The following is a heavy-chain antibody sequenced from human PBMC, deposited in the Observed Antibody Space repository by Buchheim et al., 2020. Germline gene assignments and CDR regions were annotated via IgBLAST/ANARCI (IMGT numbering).Heavy chain of an antibody. CDR3: ARVLTLQLATNYYYGMDV. D-gene: IGHD5-18*01. CDR2: INHSGNT. CDR1: GGSFSGYY. Sequence: QVQLQQWGAGLLKPSETLSLTCAVYGGSFSGYYWSWIRQPPGKGLEWIGKINHSGNTNYNPSLKSRVTISVDTSKNQFSLKLSSVTAADTAVYYCARVLTLQLATNYYYGMDVWGQGTT. J-gene: IGHJ6*02. V-gene: IGHV4-34*01.